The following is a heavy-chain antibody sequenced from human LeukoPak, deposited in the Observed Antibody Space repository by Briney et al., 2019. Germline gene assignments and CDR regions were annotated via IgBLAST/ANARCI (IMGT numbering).Heavy chain of an antibody. D-gene: IGHD3-22*01. CDR3: ARVQPYDTDAFDI. V-gene: IGHV1-2*02. J-gene: IGHJ3*02. Sequence: ASVKVSCKASGYTFTGYYMHWVRQAPGQGLEWTGWINPNSGGTNYAQKFQGRVTMTRDTSISTAYMELSRLRSDDTAVYYCARVQPYDTDAFDIWGQGTMVTVSS. CDR2: INPNSGGT. CDR1: GYTFTGYY.